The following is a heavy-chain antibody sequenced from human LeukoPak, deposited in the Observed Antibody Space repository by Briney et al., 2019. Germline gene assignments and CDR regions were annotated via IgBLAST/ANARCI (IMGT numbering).Heavy chain of an antibody. CDR3: AKDLDYYGSGSAFDY. CDR1: GFTFSSYG. V-gene: IGHV3-30*02. CDR2: IRYDGSNK. D-gene: IGHD3-10*01. J-gene: IGHJ4*02. Sequence: GGSLRLSCAASGFTFSSYGMHWVRQAPGKGLEWVAFIRYDGSNKYYADSVKGRFTISRDNSKNTLYLQMNSLRAEDTAVYYCAKDLDYYGSGSAFDYWGQGTLVTVS.